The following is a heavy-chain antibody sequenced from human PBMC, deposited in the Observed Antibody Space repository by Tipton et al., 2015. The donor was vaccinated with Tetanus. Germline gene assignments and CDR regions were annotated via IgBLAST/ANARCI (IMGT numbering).Heavy chain of an antibody. CDR2: IKQDGSAQ. D-gene: IGHD3-16*01. Sequence: GSLRLSCVASGFTFRNYCMTWVRQAPGKGLEWVANIKQDGSAQYYVDSVKGRFTFSRDNAKNSLYLQVNSLRVEGTAVYYCARAISSRWGKHDAFDIWGQGTTVAVSS. J-gene: IGHJ3*02. V-gene: IGHV3-7*01. CDR1: GFTFRNYC. CDR3: ARAISSRWGKHDAFDI.